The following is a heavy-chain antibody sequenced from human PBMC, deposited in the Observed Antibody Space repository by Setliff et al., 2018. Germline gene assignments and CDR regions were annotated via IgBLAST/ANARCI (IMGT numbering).Heavy chain of an antibody. V-gene: IGHV4-59*01. CDR1: GDSISDAS. Sequence: SETLSLTCTVSGDSISDASIMAWIRRPPGKGLEFIGYVFYNGAAKYDPSLKSRVTMSVDTSKTQFSPKLNSMTTADTAVYYCARGGTYRYFDYWGQGALVTVSS. CDR3: ARGGTYRYFDY. CDR2: VFYNGAA. J-gene: IGHJ4*02.